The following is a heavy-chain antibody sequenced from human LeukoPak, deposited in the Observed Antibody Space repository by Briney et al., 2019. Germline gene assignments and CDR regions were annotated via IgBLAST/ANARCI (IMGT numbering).Heavy chain of an antibody. D-gene: IGHD6-13*01. J-gene: IGHJ6*02. CDR1: GFTFSDYY. V-gene: IGHV3-11*06. Sequence: TGGSLRLSCAASGFTFSDYYMSWIRQAPGKGLEWVSYISSRSSYTKYADSVKGRLTISRDNAKNSLYLQMNSLRAEDTAVYYCARVLSSSWGAYYYYGMDVWGRGTTVTVSS. CDR3: ARVLSSSWGAYYYYGMDV. CDR2: ISSRSSYT.